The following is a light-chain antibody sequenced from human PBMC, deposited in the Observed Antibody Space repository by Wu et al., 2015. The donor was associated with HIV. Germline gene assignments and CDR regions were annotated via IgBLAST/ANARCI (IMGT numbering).Light chain of an antibody. CDR3: QQYGGSPLT. Sequence: EIVLTQSPGTLSLSPGERATLSCRASQSVSSFLAWYQQRPGQTPRLLISGASTRATDIPDRFSGSGSGTDFTLTISRLEPEDFAVYYCQQYGGSPLTFGGGTRVEIK. J-gene: IGKJ4*01. V-gene: IGKV3-20*01. CDR2: GAS. CDR1: QSVSSF.